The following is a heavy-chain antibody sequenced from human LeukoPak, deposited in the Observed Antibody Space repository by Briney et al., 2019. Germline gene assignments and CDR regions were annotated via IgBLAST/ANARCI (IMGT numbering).Heavy chain of an antibody. V-gene: IGHV4-39*07. CDR2: IYYSGST. CDR3: ARDRLKWLVHDYFDY. J-gene: IGHJ4*02. Sequence: PSETLSLTCTVSGGSISSSSYYWGWIRQPPGKGLEWIGSIYYSGSTYYNPSLKSRVTVSVDTSKNQFSLKLSSVTAADTAVYYCARDRLKWLVHDYFDYWGQGTLVTVSS. CDR1: GGSISSSSYY. D-gene: IGHD6-19*01.